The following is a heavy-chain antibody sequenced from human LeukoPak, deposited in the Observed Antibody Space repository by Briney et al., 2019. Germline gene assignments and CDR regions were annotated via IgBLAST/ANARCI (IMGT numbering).Heavy chain of an antibody. D-gene: IGHD1-26*01. V-gene: IGHV3-30*04. CDR3: SRSPGILGANYFDY. CDR2: ISYGGSSE. CDR1: GFTFSTYA. Sequence: GRSLRLSCAASGFTFSTYAMHWVRQAPGKGLEWVAVISYGGSSENYADSVKGRFTVSRDNSKSTLYLQMNSLTPDDTSVYYCSRSPGILGANYFDYWGQGTLVTVSS. J-gene: IGHJ4*02.